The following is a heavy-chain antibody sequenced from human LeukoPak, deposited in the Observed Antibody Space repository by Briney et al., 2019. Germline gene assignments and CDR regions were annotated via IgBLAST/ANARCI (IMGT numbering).Heavy chain of an antibody. CDR2: TSGDEDST. Sequence: GGSLRLSCAASGLTFKNFAMSWVRQAPGKGLEWLAVTSGDEDSTHYADSVRGHFVISTDNSKNTSFLHMNSLRAEDTAVYYCAKSFYYNSGSWGIFDYWGQGTLVTVSS. CDR1: GLTFKNFA. J-gene: IGHJ4*02. V-gene: IGHV3-23*01. CDR3: AKSFYYNSGSWGIFDY. D-gene: IGHD3-10*01.